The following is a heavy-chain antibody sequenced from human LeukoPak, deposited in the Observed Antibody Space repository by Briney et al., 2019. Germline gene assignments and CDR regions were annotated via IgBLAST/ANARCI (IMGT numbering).Heavy chain of an antibody. J-gene: IGHJ4*02. CDR1: GISLSNYA. Sequence: AGSLSLSCVVSGISLSNYAMTWVRQAPGKGLEWVSYISESGGSTTYADSVKGRFTNSRDTSLITLYLQMHNTEDTDTAVYFCAKRDVVIRGIIVIGYHQGAYHYDFWGQGVLVTVSS. V-gene: IGHV3-23*01. CDR2: ISESGGST. CDR3: AKRDVVIRGIIVIGYHQGAYHYDF. D-gene: IGHD3-10*01.